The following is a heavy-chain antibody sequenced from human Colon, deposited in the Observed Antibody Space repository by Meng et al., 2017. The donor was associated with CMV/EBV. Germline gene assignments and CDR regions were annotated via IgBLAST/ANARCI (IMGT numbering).Heavy chain of an antibody. V-gene: IGHV3-23*03. Sequence: GESLKISCTASGFTFNNYAMSWVRQAPGKGLEWVALIYSGGPMHYADSVKGRFTISRDNSKNILYLQMNSLRADDTAVYYCARGSGPLFPGAFDIWGQGTMVTVSS. D-gene: IGHD3-10*02. CDR1: GFTFNNYA. CDR2: IYSGGPM. J-gene: IGHJ3*02. CDR3: ARGSGPLFPGAFDI.